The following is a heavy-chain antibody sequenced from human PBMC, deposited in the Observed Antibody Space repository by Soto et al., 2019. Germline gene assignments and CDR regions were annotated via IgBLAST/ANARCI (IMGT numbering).Heavy chain of an antibody. CDR2: SNSDGSGI. CDR3: ARELRDSHIHFDH. D-gene: IGHD2-21*02. Sequence: GSLRLSCAASGFTFSGYWMHWVRQVPGKGLLWVARSNSDGSGINYADSVKGRFTISRDNVKNILFLQMNSLRAEDTAVYFCARELRDSHIHFDHWGQGTRVTVSS. V-gene: IGHV3-74*01. CDR1: GFTFSGYW. J-gene: IGHJ5*02.